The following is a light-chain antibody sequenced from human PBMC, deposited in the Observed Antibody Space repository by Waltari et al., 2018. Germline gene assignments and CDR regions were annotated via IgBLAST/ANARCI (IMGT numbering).Light chain of an antibody. CDR3: SLSYSGVRV. Sequence: QAVVTQEPSLTVSPGGTATLTCDPNPGAVTSGHYSYWFQQRPGQAPRTLIYDTVNKHSWTPARFSGSLLGGKAALTLSGAQPEDEADYYCSLSYSGVRVFGGGTKLTVL. J-gene: IGLJ2*01. CDR2: DTV. V-gene: IGLV7-46*01. CDR1: PGAVTSGHY.